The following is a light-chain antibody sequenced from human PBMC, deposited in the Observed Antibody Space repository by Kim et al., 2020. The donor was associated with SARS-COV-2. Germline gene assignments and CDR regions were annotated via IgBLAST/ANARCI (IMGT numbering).Light chain of an antibody. CDR2: GKN. CDR3: NSRDKSGDRVV. Sequence: ALGQAVRIKCQGDSLRTFYASWYQQKPGQAPILVIYGKNNRPAGIPDRFSGSSSGNTASLTVTGAQAVDEADYYCNSRDKSGDRVVFGGGTQLTVL. CDR1: SLRTFY. V-gene: IGLV3-19*01. J-gene: IGLJ2*01.